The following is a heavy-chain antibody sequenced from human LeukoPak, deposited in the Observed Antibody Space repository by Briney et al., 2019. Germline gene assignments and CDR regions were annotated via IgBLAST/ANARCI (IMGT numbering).Heavy chain of an antibody. CDR1: GASISSYY. J-gene: IGHJ6*03. Sequence: PSETLSLTCTVSGASISSYYWSWIRQPPGKGLEWIGYIYYSGSTNYNPSLKSRVTISVDTSKNQFSLKLSSVTAADTAVYYCARTPGYCSGGSCQVIQYYYYYYMDVWGKGTTVTVSS. V-gene: IGHV4-59*01. D-gene: IGHD2-15*01. CDR3: ARTPGYCSGGSCQVIQYYYYYYMDV. CDR2: IYYSGST.